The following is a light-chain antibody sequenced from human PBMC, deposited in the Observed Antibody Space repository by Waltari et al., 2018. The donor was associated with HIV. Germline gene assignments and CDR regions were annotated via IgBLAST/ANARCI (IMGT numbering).Light chain of an antibody. V-gene: IGLV1-40*01. J-gene: IGLJ1*01. CDR2: GNS. CDR1: RSNIGAGYA. CDR3: QSYDSSLSVRYV. Sequence: QSVLTQPPSVSGAPGQRVTIPCTGSRSNIGAGYAVHWYQQLPGTAPKLLIYGNSNRPSGVPDRFSGSKSGTSASLAITGLQAEDEADYYCQSYDSSLSVRYVFGTGTKVTVL.